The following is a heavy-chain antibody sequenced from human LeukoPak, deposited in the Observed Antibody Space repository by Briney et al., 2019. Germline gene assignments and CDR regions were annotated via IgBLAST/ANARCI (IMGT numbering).Heavy chain of an antibody. J-gene: IGHJ4*02. D-gene: IGHD3-22*01. CDR3: AKDQARGYPHYYFDY. CDR1: GLTFSSYG. Sequence: GRSLRLSCAASGLTFSSYGMHWVRQAPGKGLKWVAVIWYDGSNKYYADSVKGRFTISRDNSKNTLYLQMNSLRAEDTAVYYCAKDQARGYPHYYFDYWGQGTLVTVSS. V-gene: IGHV3-33*06. CDR2: IWYDGSNK.